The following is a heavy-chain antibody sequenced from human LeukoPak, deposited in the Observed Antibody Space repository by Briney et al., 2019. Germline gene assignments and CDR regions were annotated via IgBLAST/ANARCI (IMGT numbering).Heavy chain of an antibody. Sequence: GASVKVSCKVSGGTFSSYAISWVRQAPGQGLEWMGRIIPILGIANYAQKFQGRVTITADKSTSTAYMELSSLRSEDTAVYYCASGRATGYADYWGQGTLVTVSS. CDR3: ASGRATGYADY. V-gene: IGHV1-69*04. CDR1: GGTFSSYA. D-gene: IGHD2-2*01. J-gene: IGHJ4*02. CDR2: IIPILGIA.